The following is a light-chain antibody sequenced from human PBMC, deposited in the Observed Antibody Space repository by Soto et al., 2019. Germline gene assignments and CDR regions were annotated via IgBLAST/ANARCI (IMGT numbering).Light chain of an antibody. Sequence: DIQMTQSPSSVSASVGDRVIITCRASQGTNNYLAWYQQIPGKAPKLLIYGASTLQSGVPSRFSGSGSGTDFTLTISSLQPEDFATYYCQQTNIYSWTFGLGTKVEIK. CDR3: QQTNIYSWT. CDR1: QGTNNY. J-gene: IGKJ1*01. V-gene: IGKV1-12*01. CDR2: GAS.